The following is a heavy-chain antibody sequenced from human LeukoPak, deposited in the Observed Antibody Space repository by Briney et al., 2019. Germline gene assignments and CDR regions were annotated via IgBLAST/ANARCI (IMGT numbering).Heavy chain of an antibody. J-gene: IGHJ4*02. CDR2: ISGSGGST. CDR1: GFTFSSYA. D-gene: IGHD3-22*01. Sequence: GGSLRLSCAASGFTFSSYAMSWVRQAPGKGLEWVSAISGSGGSTYYADSVKGRFTISRDNSKNTLYLQMNSLRAEDTALYYCAKDQRGTTMIADYWGQGTLVTVSS. CDR3: AKDQRGTTMIADY. V-gene: IGHV3-23*01.